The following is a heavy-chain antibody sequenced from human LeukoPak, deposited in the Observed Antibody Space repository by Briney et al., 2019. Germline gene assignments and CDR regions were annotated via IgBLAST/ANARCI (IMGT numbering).Heavy chain of an antibody. V-gene: IGHV4-30-2*01. Sequence: SETLSLTCTVSGGSISSGGYYWSWIRQPPGKGLEWIGYIYHSGSTYYNPSLKSRVTISVDRSKNQFSLKLSSVTAADTAVYYCARSLTTVTTPHYYYYGMDVWGQGTTVTVSS. J-gene: IGHJ6*02. CDR1: GGSISSGGYY. CDR2: IYHSGST. D-gene: IGHD4-17*01. CDR3: ARSLTTVTTPHYYYYGMDV.